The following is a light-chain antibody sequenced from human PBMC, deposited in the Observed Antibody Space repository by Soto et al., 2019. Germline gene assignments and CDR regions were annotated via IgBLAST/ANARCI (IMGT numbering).Light chain of an antibody. CDR1: QSVSTTY. Sequence: ETVLTQSPGTLSLSPGERATLSCRASQSVSTTYLAWYQQKPGQSPRLLIYGTPNRATGIPDRFSGSGSGTDFTLTISRLEPEDFAVYYCQQYGMSRWTFGQGTKVDIK. CDR3: QQYGMSRWT. CDR2: GTP. V-gene: IGKV3-20*01. J-gene: IGKJ1*01.